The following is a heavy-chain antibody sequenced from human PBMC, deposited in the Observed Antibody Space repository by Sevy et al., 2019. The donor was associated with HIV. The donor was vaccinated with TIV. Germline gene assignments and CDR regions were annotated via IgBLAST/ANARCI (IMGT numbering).Heavy chain of an antibody. CDR1: GFTFSSYD. D-gene: IGHD6-13*01. CDR2: ISPTGGTT. CDR3: AKDLEQQLGPVY. V-gene: IGHV3-23*01. J-gene: IGHJ4*02. Sequence: GSLRLSCAASGFTFSSYDMSWVRQAPGKGLEWVSGISPTGGTTHYAESVKGRFIISRDNSKKTLFLQMNSLRAEDTAVYYFAKDLEQQLGPVYWGQGTQVTVSS.